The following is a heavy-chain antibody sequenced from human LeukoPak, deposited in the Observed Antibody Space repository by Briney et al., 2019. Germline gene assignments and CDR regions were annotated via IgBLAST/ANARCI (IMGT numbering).Heavy chain of an antibody. CDR1: GYSISSGSY. V-gene: IGHV4-38-2*02. D-gene: IGHD1-26*01. J-gene: IGHJ3*02. CDR3: ARESSRATRMRVRPFDI. Sequence: SETLSLTCAVSGYSISSGSYWGWIRQPPGTRPARNGSIYHSGSPYYNPSLKSRVTISVDTSKNQFSLKLSSVTAADTAVYYCARESSRATRMRVRPFDIWGQGTMVTVSS. CDR2: IYHSGSP.